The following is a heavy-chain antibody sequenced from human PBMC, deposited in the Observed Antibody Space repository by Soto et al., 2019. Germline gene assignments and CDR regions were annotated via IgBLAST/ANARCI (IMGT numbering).Heavy chain of an antibody. CDR3: AGAPVDTAMVYCDY. D-gene: IGHD5-18*01. CDR1: GGSISSGGYS. CDR2: IYHSGST. J-gene: IGHJ4*02. Sequence: SETLSLTCAVSGGSISSGGYSWSWIRQPPGKGLEWIGYIYHSGSTYYNPSLKSRVTISVDRSKNQYSLKLSSVTAADTAVYYCAGAPVDTAMVYCDYWGQGTLVTVSS. V-gene: IGHV4-30-2*01.